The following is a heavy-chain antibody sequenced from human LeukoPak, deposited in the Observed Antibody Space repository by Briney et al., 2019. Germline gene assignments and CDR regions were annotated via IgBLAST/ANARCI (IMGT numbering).Heavy chain of an antibody. V-gene: IGHV3-7*04. D-gene: IGHD2-21*02. CDR2: IKQDGSEK. J-gene: IGHJ4*02. Sequence: GGSLRLSCAASGFTFSNSCMSWVRQAPGKGLEWVASIKQDGSEKYYVDSMKGRFTMSRDNAKNSLYLQMNSLRAEDTAVYYCARVYGVTSVNYFDYWGQETLVTVSS. CDR1: GFTFSNSC. CDR3: ARVYGVTSVNYFDY.